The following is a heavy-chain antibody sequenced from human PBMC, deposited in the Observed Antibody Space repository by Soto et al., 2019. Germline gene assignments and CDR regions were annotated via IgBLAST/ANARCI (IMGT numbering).Heavy chain of an antibody. CDR1: GYIFSNDW. CDR3: ARSPWGSGPRRAADY. J-gene: IGHJ4*02. V-gene: IGHV5-51*01. D-gene: IGHD6-19*01. Sequence: EVQLVQSGAEVKKPGESLKISCKGSGYIFSNDWIGWVRQMPGKGLEWMGSIYPGDSDTTYSPSFQGQVTISADKSISTAYLQWSSLKASDTAMYYCARSPWGSGPRRAADYWGQGTLVTVSS. CDR2: IYPGDSDT.